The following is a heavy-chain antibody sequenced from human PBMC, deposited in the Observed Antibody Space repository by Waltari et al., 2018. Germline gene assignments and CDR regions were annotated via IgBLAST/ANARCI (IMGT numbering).Heavy chain of an antibody. V-gene: IGHV1-69*12. J-gene: IGHJ6*03. CDR1: GGTFSSYA. CDR3: ARDRGAARPAYYYYYMDV. D-gene: IGHD6-6*01. CDR2: IIPIFGTA. Sequence: QVQLVQSRAEVKKPGSSVKVSCKASGGTFSSYAISWVRQAPGQGLEWMGGIIPIFGTANYAQKFQGRVTITADESTSTAYMELSSLRSEDTAVYYCARDRGAARPAYYYYYMDVWGKGTTVTVSS.